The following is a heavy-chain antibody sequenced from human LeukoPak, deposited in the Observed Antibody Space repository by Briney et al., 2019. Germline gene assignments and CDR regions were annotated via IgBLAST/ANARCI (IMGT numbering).Heavy chain of an antibody. Sequence: GGSLRLSCAASGFTFSSYSMNWVRQAPGKGLEWVSSISSSSSYIYYADSVKGRFTISRDNAKNSLYLQMNSLRAEDTAVYYCAGGTPSDEALYSSSWYGGYYYYGMDVWGQGTTVTVSS. CDR2: ISSSSSYI. J-gene: IGHJ6*02. CDR3: AGGTPSDEALYSSSWYGGYYYYGMDV. CDR1: GFTFSSYS. D-gene: IGHD6-13*01. V-gene: IGHV3-21*01.